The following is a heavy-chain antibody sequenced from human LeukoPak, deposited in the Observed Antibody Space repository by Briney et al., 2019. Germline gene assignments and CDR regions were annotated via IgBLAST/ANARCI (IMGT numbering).Heavy chain of an antibody. CDR1: GGSISSYY. J-gene: IGHJ6*03. V-gene: IGHV4-4*07. Sequence: SETLSLTCTVSGGSISSYYWSWIRQPAGKGLEWIGRIYTSGSTNYNPSLKSRVTISVDTSKNQFSLKLSSVTAADTAVYYCARDYYGSGSYKYYYYYMDVWGKGTTVTISS. CDR3: ARDYYGSGSYKYYYYYMDV. CDR2: IYTSGST. D-gene: IGHD3-10*01.